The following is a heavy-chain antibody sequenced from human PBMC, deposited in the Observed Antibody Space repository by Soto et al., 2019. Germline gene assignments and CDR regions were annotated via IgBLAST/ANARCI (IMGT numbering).Heavy chain of an antibody. Sequence: QITLKESGPTLVKPTQTLTLTCTFSGFSLSTSGVGVGWIRQPPGKALEWLALIYWDDDKRYSPSLKSRLTITKDTSKNQVVLTMTNMDPVDTATYYCAHTRYVGAYGEDNWFDPWGQGTLVTVSS. CDR3: AHTRYVGAYGEDNWFDP. CDR1: GFSLSTSGVG. J-gene: IGHJ5*02. CDR2: IYWDDDK. D-gene: IGHD3-10*02. V-gene: IGHV2-5*02.